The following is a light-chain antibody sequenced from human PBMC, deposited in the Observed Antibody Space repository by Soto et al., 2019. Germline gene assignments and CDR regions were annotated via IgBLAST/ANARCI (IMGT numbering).Light chain of an antibody. CDR3: QQSYSTPIT. CDR2: AAS. V-gene: IGKV1-39*01. J-gene: IGKJ5*01. CDR1: QSNSSY. Sequence: DIHMTHAPSSLSASVGYSVTITGRASQSNSSYLNWYQQKPGKAPKLLIYAASSLQSGVPSRFSGSGSGTDFTLTISSLQPEDFATYYCQQSYSTPITFGQGTRLEIK.